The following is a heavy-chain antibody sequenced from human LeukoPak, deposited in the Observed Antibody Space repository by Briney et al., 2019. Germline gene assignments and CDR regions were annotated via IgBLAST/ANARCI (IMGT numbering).Heavy chain of an antibody. V-gene: IGHV4-39*01. Sequence: PSETLSLTCTVSGGSISSSSYYWGWIRQPPGKGLEWIGSIYYSGSTYYNPSLKSRVTISVDTSKNQFSLKLSSVTAADTAVYYCARHSIDGYNYYFDYWGQGTLVTVSS. CDR3: ARHSIDGYNYYFDY. CDR2: IYYSGST. J-gene: IGHJ4*02. D-gene: IGHD5-24*01. CDR1: GGSISSSSYY.